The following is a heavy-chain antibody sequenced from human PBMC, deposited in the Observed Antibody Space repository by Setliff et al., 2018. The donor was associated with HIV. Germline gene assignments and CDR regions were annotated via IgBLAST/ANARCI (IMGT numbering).Heavy chain of an antibody. CDR3: ARDGPQTYGDYERYYFDY. Sequence: PSETLSLTCTVYGASISNSNSYWGWIRQAPGKRLEWLGSIYDSGSTSYNPSLSSRLTISVDTSKNQVSLRLSSATAADTAVYYCARDGPQTYGDYERYYFDYWGQGTLVTVSS. CDR2: IYDSGST. D-gene: IGHD4-17*01. CDR1: GASISNSNSY. V-gene: IGHV4-39*02. J-gene: IGHJ4*02.